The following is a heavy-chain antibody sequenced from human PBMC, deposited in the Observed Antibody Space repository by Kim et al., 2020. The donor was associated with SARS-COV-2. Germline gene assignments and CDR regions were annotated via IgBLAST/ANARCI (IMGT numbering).Heavy chain of an antibody. CDR3: AKVPHSGSYWWYFDY. D-gene: IGHD1-26*01. CDR1: GFTFSSHA. CDR2: ISGSGGST. Sequence: GGSLRLSCAASGFTFSSHAMSWVRQAPGKGLEWVSGISGSGGSTYYADSVKGRFTISRDNSKNTLYLQVNSLRAEDTATYYCAKVPHSGSYWWYFDYWGQGTLVSVSS. V-gene: IGHV3-23*01. J-gene: IGHJ4*02.